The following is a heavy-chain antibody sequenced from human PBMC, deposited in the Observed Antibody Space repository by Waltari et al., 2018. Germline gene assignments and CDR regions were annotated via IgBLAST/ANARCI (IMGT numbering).Heavy chain of an antibody. CDR1: GGSIPTNRPY. V-gene: IGHV4-39*01. J-gene: IGHJ3*01. D-gene: IGHD3-16*01. CDR2: ITHSGAT. Sequence: QLHLQESGPGLVQPSETLSLTCSVSGGSIPTNRPYWGWIRQPPGKGLEWTATITHSGATYTNPSLKGRVTIAVGTSKNPFSLKVRSVTAAATALYYCATYVGASIGTAAFDVWGQGTIVTVSS. CDR3: ATYVGASIGTAAFDV.